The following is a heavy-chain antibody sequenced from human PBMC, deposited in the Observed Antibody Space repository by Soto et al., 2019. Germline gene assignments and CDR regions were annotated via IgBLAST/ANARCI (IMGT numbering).Heavy chain of an antibody. CDR2: VYYSGSP. D-gene: IGHD2-21*02. CDR1: GGSISTSAYY. Sequence: SETLSLTCSVSGGSISTSAYYWAWIRQPPGKGLEWIGTVYYSGSPYYNPSLESRVTISVDTSKNQFSLNLISVTAADTAVYYCASSAGLVSAVSSNSPWSQGTVVSVS. V-gene: IGHV4-39*01. J-gene: IGHJ5*02. CDR3: ASSAGLVSAVSSNSP.